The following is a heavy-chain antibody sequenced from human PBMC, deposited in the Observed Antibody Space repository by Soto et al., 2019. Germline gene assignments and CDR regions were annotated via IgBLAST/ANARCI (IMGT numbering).Heavy chain of an antibody. CDR2: ISAYNGNT. CDR3: ARDHCSGGSCSPYAPHHAFDI. D-gene: IGHD2-15*01. V-gene: IGHV1-18*01. CDR1: GYTFTSYG. J-gene: IGHJ3*02. Sequence: ASVKVSCKASGYTFTSYGISWVRQAPGQGLEWMGWISAYNGNTNYAQKLQGRVTMTTDTSTSTAYMELRSLRSDDTAVYYCARDHCSGGSCSPYAPHHAFDIWGQGTMVTVS.